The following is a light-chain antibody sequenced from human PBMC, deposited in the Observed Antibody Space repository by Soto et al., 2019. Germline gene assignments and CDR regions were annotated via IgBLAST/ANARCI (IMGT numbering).Light chain of an antibody. J-gene: IGLJ1*01. CDR1: SSDIGGYYY. CDR2: QVT. V-gene: IGLV2-14*01. Sequence: VLTQPASVSGSPGQSITISCTGTSSDIGGYYYVSWYQHHPGKAPKLLIYQVTNRPSRVSNRFSGSKSGNTASLTISGLQADDEADYYCTSYSSSDIFYVFGTGTKVTVL. CDR3: TSYSSSDIFYV.